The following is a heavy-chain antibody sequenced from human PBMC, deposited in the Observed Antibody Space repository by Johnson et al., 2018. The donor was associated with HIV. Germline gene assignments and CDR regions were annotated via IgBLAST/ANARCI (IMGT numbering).Heavy chain of an antibody. CDR1: GFTFDDYA. CDR2: ISWNSGSI. Sequence: VQLVESGGGLVQPGRSLRLSCAASGFTFDDYAMHWVRQAPGKGLEWVSGISWNSGSIGYADSVKGRFTISRDNAKNSLYLKMTSLRAEDTALYYCAKDPNWNYVGYAFDIWGQGTMVTVSS. D-gene: IGHD1-7*01. CDR3: AKDPNWNYVGYAFDI. J-gene: IGHJ3*02. V-gene: IGHV3-9*01.